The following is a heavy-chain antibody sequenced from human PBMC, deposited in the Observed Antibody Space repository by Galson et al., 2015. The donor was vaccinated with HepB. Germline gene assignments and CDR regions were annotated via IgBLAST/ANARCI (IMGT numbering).Heavy chain of an antibody. CDR3: ARGGLGLSGYYRFDY. CDR1: GGSISSGGYY. D-gene: IGHD3-3*01. J-gene: IGHJ4*02. CDR2: IYYSGSS. V-gene: IGHV4-31*03. Sequence: TLSLTCIVSGGSISSGGYYWSWIRQHPGKGLEWIGYIYYSGSSYYNPSLKSRVTISVDTSKNQFSLKLSSVTAADTAVYYCARGGLGLSGYYRFDYWGQGTLVTVSS.